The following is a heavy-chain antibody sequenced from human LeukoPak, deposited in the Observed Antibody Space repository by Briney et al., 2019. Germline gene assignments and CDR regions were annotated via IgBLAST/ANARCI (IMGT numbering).Heavy chain of an antibody. V-gene: IGHV3-53*01. D-gene: IGHD4-17*01. Sequence: GGSLRLSCAASGFTVSSSYMSWVRQAPGKGLEWISVIYAGGSTYYADFVKGRFTISRDSSKNTLYLQMNSLRAEDTAVYYCARGKAVTGFDIWGQGTMVTVSS. CDR3: ARGKAVTGFDI. CDR1: GFTVSSSY. CDR2: IYAGGST. J-gene: IGHJ3*02.